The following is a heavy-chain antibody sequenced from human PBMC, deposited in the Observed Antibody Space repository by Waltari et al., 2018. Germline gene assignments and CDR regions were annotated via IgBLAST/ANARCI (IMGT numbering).Heavy chain of an antibody. J-gene: IGHJ4*02. CDR3: TRGGRDSSWYWRD. Sequence: EVQLVESGGGLAQRGGSLRLSCSASGLSFGNYWMTWVRQASGKGPEWVANIKQDGSEKYYMDSVKGRFTISRDNAKNSLYLQMNNLRVEDTAVYYCTRGGRDSSWYWRDWGQGTLVTVSS. V-gene: IGHV3-7*01. D-gene: IGHD6-13*01. CDR2: IKQDGSEK. CDR1: GLSFGNYW.